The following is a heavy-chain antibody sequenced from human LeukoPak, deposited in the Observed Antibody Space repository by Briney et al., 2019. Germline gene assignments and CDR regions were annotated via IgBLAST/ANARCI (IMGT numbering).Heavy chain of an antibody. J-gene: IGHJ4*02. CDR1: GFTFSSYW. CDR3: ARGSYGYDD. V-gene: IGHV3-74*01. Sequence: GGSLRLSCAASGFTFSSYWMHWVRQGPGKGLVWVSRINSDGTSTTYADSVKGRFTISRDNAKNTLYLQMNSLRAEDTAVYYCARGSYGYDDWGQGTLVTVSS. CDR2: INSDGTST. D-gene: IGHD5-18*01.